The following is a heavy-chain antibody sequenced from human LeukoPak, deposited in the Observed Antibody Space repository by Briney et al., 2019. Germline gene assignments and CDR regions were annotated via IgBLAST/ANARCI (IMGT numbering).Heavy chain of an antibody. CDR2: IYYSGST. D-gene: IGHD1-26*01. Sequence: PSETLSLTCTVSGGSISSYYWSWIRQPPGKGLEWIGYIYYSGSTNYNPSLKSRVTISVDTSKNQFSLKLSSVTAADTAVYYCASHAKDPNKWALDYWGQGTLVTVSS. CDR1: GGSISSYY. CDR3: ASHAKDPNKWALDY. V-gene: IGHV4-59*12. J-gene: IGHJ4*02.